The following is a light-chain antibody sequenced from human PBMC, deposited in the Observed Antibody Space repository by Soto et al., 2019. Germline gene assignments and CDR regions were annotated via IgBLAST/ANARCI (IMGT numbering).Light chain of an antibody. CDR1: SSDVGSFNY. V-gene: IGLV2-14*01. CDR2: EVT. J-gene: IGLJ1*01. CDR3: VSYATSTTLDV. Sequence: QSVLTQPASVSGSPGQSITISCTATSSDVGSFNYVSWYRHHPGKAPKLMIYEVTSRPSGVSNRFSGSKSGNTASLTISGLQAEDEADYYCVSYATSTTLDVFGSGTKVTVL.